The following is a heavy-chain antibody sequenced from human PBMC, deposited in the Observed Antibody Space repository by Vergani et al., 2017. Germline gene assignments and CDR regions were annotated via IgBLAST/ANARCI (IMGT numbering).Heavy chain of an antibody. CDR3: AKEVEMATIRYFDY. J-gene: IGHJ4*02. D-gene: IGHD5-24*01. CDR1: GFTFSSYG. V-gene: IGHV3-30*18. CDR2: ISYDGSNK. Sequence: QVQLVESGGGVVQPGRSLRISCSASGFTFSSYGMHWVRQAPGKGLEWVAVISYDGSNKYYADSVKGRFTISRDNSKNTLYLQMNSLRAEDTAVYYCAKEVEMATIRYFDYWGQGTLATVAS.